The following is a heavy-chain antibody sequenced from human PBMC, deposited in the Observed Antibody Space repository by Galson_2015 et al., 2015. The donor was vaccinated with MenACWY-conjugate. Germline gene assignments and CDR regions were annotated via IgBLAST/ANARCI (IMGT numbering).Heavy chain of an antibody. J-gene: IGHJ5*02. CDR1: GGSISDNTYY. Sequence: SETLSLTCTVSGGSISDNTYYWGWIRQPPGMGLEWIGSVYYSGSTYYNPSLNSRVTISVDTSKNQFSVKLSSATAADTAVYYCARQGGYCSTTSCYSWFDPWGQGTLVTVSS. CDR2: VYYSGST. V-gene: IGHV4-39*01. CDR3: ARQGGYCSTTSCYSWFDP. D-gene: IGHD2-2*01.